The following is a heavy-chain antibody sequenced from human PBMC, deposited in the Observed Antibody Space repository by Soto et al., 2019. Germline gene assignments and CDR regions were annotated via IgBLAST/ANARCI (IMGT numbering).Heavy chain of an antibody. Sequence: EVQLLESGGGLVQPGGSLRLSCAASGFTFNNYAMTWVRQAPGKGLEWVSGISGSGITPFYPDSVKGRFTISRDSSKNKLSLQMDTLRVEDTAVYYCAKYMVRGLTRESSYQHGIDDWGQGTAVTVSS. V-gene: IGHV3-23*01. CDR3: AKYMVRGLTRESSYQHGIDD. J-gene: IGHJ6*02. CDR2: ISGSGITP. CDR1: GFTFNNYA. D-gene: IGHD3-10*01.